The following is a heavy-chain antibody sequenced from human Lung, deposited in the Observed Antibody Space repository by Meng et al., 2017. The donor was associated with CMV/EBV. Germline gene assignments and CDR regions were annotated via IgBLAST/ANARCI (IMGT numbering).Heavy chain of an antibody. D-gene: IGHD3-9*01. CDR3: AKDDDSAGYYFAYY. J-gene: IGHJ4*02. Sequence: SCVESGFTFSRYGMHWVRQAPGKGLEWVAFVRNDGSKKYYADSVKGRFTISRDNSKNTLYLQMNSLRSEDTAVYFCAKDDDSAGYYFAYYWGQGT. CDR1: GFTFSRYG. CDR2: VRNDGSKK. V-gene: IGHV3-30*02.